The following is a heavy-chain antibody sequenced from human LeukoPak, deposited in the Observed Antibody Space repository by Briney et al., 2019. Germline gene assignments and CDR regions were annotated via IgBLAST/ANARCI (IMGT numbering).Heavy chain of an antibody. CDR1: GGSISSHY. Sequence: SETLSLTCTVSGGSISSHYWSWIRQPPGKGLEWIGYIYYSGSTNYNPSLKSRVTISVDTSKNQFSLKLSSVTAADTAVYYCAREWEEGYCSSISCYKYAFDIWGQGTMVTVSS. V-gene: IGHV4-59*11. CDR3: AREWEEGYCSSISCYKYAFDI. D-gene: IGHD2-2*02. CDR2: IYYSGST. J-gene: IGHJ3*02.